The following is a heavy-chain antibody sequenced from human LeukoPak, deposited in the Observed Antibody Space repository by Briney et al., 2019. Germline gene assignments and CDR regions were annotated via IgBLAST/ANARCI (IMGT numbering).Heavy chain of an antibody. D-gene: IGHD6-19*01. CDR1: GGSINSHY. CDR3: VRRDTGWNYFDY. J-gene: IGHJ4*02. V-gene: IGHV4-4*08. Sequence: PSETLSLTCAVPGGSINSHYWGWIRQPPGKGLQWIGDIYSTGKNNYNPSLKRRVTISLDTSKSHLSLNLTSVLAADTAIYYCVRRDTGWNYFDYWGQGILVTVSS. CDR2: IYSTGKN.